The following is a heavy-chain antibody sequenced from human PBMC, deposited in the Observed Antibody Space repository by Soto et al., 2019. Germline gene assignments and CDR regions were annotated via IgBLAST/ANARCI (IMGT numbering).Heavy chain of an antibody. Sequence: GWSLRLSCAASGFAFRSYNMNWVRQAPGKGLEWVASIGSGSSNIYYADSVKGRFTISRDNAKNSLYLQMDSLRAEDSAVYYCASATVVTETFDFWGQGTLVTVS. CDR1: GFAFRSYN. V-gene: IGHV3-21*01. CDR2: IGSGSSNI. J-gene: IGHJ4*02. D-gene: IGHD2-21*02. CDR3: ASATVVTETFDF.